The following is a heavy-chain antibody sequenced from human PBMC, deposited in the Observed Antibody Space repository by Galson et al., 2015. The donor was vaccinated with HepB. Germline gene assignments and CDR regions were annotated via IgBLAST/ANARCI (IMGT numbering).Heavy chain of an antibody. CDR3: ARDYASSWYLNNYYGMDG. CDR2: ISYDGSNK. Sequence: SLRLSCAASGFTFSSYAMHWVRQAPGKGLEWVAVISYDGSNKYYADSVKGRFTISRDNSKNTLYLQMNSLRAEDTAVYYCARDYASSWYLNNYYGMDGGGHGTTVTVSS. J-gene: IGHJ6*02. D-gene: IGHD6-13*01. V-gene: IGHV3-30*04. CDR1: GFTFSSYA.